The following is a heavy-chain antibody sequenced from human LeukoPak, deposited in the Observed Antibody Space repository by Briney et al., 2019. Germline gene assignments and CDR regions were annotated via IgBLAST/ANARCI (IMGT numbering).Heavy chain of an antibody. D-gene: IGHD3-22*01. CDR1: GFTFSSYG. CDR2: ISGSGGST. V-gene: IGHV3-23*01. CDR3: ARVAGDYYDSSGPLLFDY. Sequence: GGSLRLSCAASGFTFSSYGMSWVRQAPGKGLEWVSAISGSGGSTYYADSVKGRFTISRDNSKNTLYLQMNSLRAEDTAVYYCARVAGDYYDSSGPLLFDYWGQGTLVTVSS. J-gene: IGHJ4*02.